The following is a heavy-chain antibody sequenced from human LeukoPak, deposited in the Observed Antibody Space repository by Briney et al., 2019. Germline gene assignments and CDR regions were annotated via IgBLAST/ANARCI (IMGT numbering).Heavy chain of an antibody. V-gene: IGHV4-31*03. CDR2: IYYSGST. J-gene: IGHJ4*02. D-gene: IGHD3-10*01. Sequence: SETLSLTCTVSGGSVSSAGYFWTWIRQHPGKGLEWIWYIYYSGSTYYTPSLKSRVIISADTSTNQFSLNLSSVTAADTAVYYCARGGSVRGVISLGGLDYWGQGTLVTVSS. CDR3: ARGGSVRGVISLGGLDY. CDR1: GGSVSSAGYF.